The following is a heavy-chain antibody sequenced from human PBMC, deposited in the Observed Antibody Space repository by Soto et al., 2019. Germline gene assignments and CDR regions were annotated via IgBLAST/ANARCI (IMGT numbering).Heavy chain of an antibody. J-gene: IGHJ4*02. CDR2: ISSSSSYI. CDR3: ARARGYFDWLLPSSKSGPSQEFDY. D-gene: IGHD3-9*01. CDR1: AFTSGSSFRDFW. V-gene: IGHV3-21*01. Sequence: PGGSLRLSCAASAFTSGSSFRDFWMTWVRQGPGKGLEWVSSISSSSSYIYYADSVKGRFTISRDNAKNSLYLQMNSLRAEDTAVYYCARARGYFDWLLPSSKSGPSQEFDYWGQGTLVTVSS.